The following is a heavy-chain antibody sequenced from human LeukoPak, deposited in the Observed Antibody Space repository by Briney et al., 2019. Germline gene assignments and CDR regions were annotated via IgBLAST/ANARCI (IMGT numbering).Heavy chain of an antibody. CDR3: AKGDLAVAGLFYY. J-gene: IGHJ4*02. V-gene: IGHV3-30*18. CDR2: ISYDGSNK. Sequence: PGRSLRLSCAASGFTLSSYGKHWVRQAPGKGLEWVAVISYDGSNKYYADSVKGRFTISRDNSKNTLYLQMNSLRAEDTAVYYCAKGDLAVAGLFYYWGQGTLVTVSS. CDR1: GFTLSSYG. D-gene: IGHD6-19*01.